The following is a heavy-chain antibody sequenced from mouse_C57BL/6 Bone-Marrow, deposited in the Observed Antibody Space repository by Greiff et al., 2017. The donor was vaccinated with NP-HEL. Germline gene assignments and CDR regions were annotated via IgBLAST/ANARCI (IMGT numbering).Heavy chain of an antibody. CDR3: ARRRNYDGFAY. CDR1: GYTFTDHT. D-gene: IGHD1-1*01. CDR2: IYPRDGST. V-gene: IGHV1-78*01. J-gene: IGHJ3*01. Sequence: QVQLQQSDAELVKPGASVKISCKVSGYTFTDHTIHWMKQRPEQGLEWIGYIYPRDGSTKYNEKFKGKATLTAEKSSSKAYMQLNILTSEDSALYFCARRRNYDGFAYWGQGTLVTVSA.